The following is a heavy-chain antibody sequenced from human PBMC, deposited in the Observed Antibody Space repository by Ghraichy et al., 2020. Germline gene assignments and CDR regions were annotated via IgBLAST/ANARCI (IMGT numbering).Heavy chain of an antibody. D-gene: IGHD1-14*01. CDR3: ARSYIRIAGMDV. J-gene: IGHJ6*02. CDR1: DGSLSSYH. V-gene: IGHV4-34*01. CDR2: INLSGDT. Sequence: SETLSLTCAVYDGSLSSYHWSWIRQTPGKGLEWIGEINLSGDTTYNPSLESRVTILVDTPNNQFSLKLKSVTAADTAVYYCARSYIRIAGMDVWGQGTTVTVSS.